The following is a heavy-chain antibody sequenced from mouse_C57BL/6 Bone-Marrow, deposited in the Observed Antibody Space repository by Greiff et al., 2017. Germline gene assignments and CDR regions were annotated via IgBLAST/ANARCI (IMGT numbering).Heavy chain of an antibody. CDR2: IWSGGST. J-gene: IGHJ3*01. V-gene: IGHV2-2*01. CDR1: GFSLTSYG. D-gene: IGHD1-1*01. Sequence: VQGVESGPGLVQPSQSLSITCTVSGFSLTSYGVHWVRQSPGKGLEWLGVIWSGGSTDYNAAFISRLSISKDNSKSQVFFKMNSLQADDTAIYYCASYYDGSRLAYWGQGTLVTVSA. CDR3: ASYYDGSRLAY.